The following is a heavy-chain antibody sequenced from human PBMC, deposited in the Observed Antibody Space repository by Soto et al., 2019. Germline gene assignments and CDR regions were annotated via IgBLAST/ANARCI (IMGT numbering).Heavy chain of an antibody. D-gene: IGHD1-1*01. CDR2: MSHSGGT. J-gene: IGHJ3*02. CDR1: GGFVSSGSYY. CDR3: ARVARGTATTVVDAFDI. V-gene: IGHV4-34*01. Sequence: QVQLQQWGAGLLKPSETLSLTCAVYGGFVSSGSYYWSWIRQPPGKGLEWIGEMSHSGGTHFNPSRKSRVPISVDTSKNQCSLKMSSVTAADTALYYCARVARGTATTVVDAFDIWGPGTMVTVSS.